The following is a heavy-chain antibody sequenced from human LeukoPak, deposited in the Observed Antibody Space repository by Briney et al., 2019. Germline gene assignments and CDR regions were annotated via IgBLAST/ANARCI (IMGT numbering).Heavy chain of an antibody. D-gene: IGHD3-10*01. CDR2: ISSNGGST. J-gene: IGHJ4*02. CDR1: GFTFSSYA. V-gene: IGHV3-64D*06. CDR3: VKGHVLLWFGELSPYFDY. Sequence: GGSLRLSCSASGFTFSSYAMHWVRQAPGKGLEYVSAISSNGGSTYYADSVKGRFTISRDNSRNTLYLQMSSLRAEDTAVYHCVKGHVLLWFGELSPYFDYWGQGTLVTVSS.